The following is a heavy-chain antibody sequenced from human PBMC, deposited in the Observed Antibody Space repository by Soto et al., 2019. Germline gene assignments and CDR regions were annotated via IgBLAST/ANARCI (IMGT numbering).Heavy chain of an antibody. Sequence: PSETLSLTCTVSGGSISSYYWSWIRQPPGKGLEWIGYIYYSGSTNYNPSLKSRVTISVDTSKNQFSLKLSSVTAADTAVYYCARGRPDLITIFGVVIIGPFDYWGQGTLVTSPQ. CDR1: GGSISSYY. CDR2: IYYSGST. J-gene: IGHJ4*02. V-gene: IGHV4-59*01. CDR3: ARGRPDLITIFGVVIIGPFDY. D-gene: IGHD3-3*01.